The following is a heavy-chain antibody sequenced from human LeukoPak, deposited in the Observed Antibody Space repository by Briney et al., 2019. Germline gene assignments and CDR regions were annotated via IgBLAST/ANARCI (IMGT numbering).Heavy chain of an antibody. V-gene: IGHV3-9*01. J-gene: IGHJ3*02. D-gene: IGHD3-22*01. Sequence: SLRLSCAASGFTFDDCVMHWIRQAPGKGLEWVSAISWNSGSIGYADSVKGRFTISRDNAKNSLYLQMNSLRAEDTALYYCAKDNDSSGHPDYAFDIWGQGTMVTDSS. CDR1: GFTFDDCV. CDR3: AKDNDSSGHPDYAFDI. CDR2: ISWNSGSI.